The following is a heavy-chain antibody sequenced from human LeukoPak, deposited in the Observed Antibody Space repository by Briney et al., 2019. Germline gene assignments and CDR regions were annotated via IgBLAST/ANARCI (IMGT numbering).Heavy chain of an antibody. V-gene: IGHV1-69*13. CDR3: ASPGHYYYDSSGYIGDYYGMDV. CDR2: IIPIFGTA. Sequence: SVKVSCKASGGTFSSYAISWVRQAPGQGLEWMGGIIPIFGTANYAQRFQGRVTITADESTSTAYMELSSLRSEDTAVYYCASPGHYYYDSSGYIGDYYGMDVWGQGTTVTVSS. D-gene: IGHD3-22*01. J-gene: IGHJ6*02. CDR1: GGTFSSYA.